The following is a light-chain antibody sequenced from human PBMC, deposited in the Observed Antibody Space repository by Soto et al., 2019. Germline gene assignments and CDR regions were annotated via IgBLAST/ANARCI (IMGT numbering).Light chain of an antibody. CDR2: EVS. J-gene: IGLJ1*01. Sequence: QSVLTQPRSVSGSPGQSVTISCTGTSSDVGGYDYVSWNQQHPGKAPKVTIYEVSKRPSGVPDRFSGSKSGNTASLTISGLQAEDEADYYCCSYAGSYTLGVFGTGTKVTVL. V-gene: IGLV2-11*01. CDR3: CSYAGSYTLGV. CDR1: SSDVGGYDY.